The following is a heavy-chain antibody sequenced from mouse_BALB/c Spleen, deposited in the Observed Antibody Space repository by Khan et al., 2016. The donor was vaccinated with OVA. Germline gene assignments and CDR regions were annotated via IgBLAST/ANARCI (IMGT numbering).Heavy chain of an antibody. CDR3: ARQTYYHYNIMDD. CDR1: GFSLTNYG. J-gene: IGHJ4*01. Sequence: QVQLKESGPGLVAPSQSLSITCTISGFSLTNYGVHWVRQPPGKGLEWLVVIWSDGSTTYNSALKSRLSISKDNSKSQVFLKMNSLQTDDTAMYYCARQTYYHYNIMDDWGQGTSVTVSS. V-gene: IGHV2-6-1*01. CDR2: IWSDGST. D-gene: IGHD2-10*01.